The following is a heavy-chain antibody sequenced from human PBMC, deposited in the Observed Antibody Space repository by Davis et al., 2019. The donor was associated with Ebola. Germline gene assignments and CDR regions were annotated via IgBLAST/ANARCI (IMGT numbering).Heavy chain of an antibody. D-gene: IGHD3-9*01. CDR1: GFTFSDHY. Sequence: GESLKISCAASGFTFSDHYMSWIRQAPGKGLECVSYISHTADTIYYADSVKGRFTISRDNSKNTLYLQMNSLRAEDTAVYYCAKSYGVTSGYFELWGQGTQVTVSS. J-gene: IGHJ4*02. V-gene: IGHV3-11*04. CDR3: AKSYGVTSGYFEL. CDR2: ISHTADTI.